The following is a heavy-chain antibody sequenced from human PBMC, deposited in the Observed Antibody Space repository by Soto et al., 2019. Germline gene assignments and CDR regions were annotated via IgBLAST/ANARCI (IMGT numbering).Heavy chain of an antibody. V-gene: IGHV4-59*01. CDR2: MYYNVST. Sequence: SETLSLTCTVSGGSISSYYWSWVRQPPGKELKWIGYMYYNVSTNCNPTLKRPVTISVATSKNEFYLKLSSVTAADTAVYYCARDPWMVKTGVYYGMDGWGQGTMVTVSS. D-gene: IGHD5-18*01. CDR3: ARDPWMVKTGVYYGMDG. J-gene: IGHJ6*02. CDR1: GGSISSYY.